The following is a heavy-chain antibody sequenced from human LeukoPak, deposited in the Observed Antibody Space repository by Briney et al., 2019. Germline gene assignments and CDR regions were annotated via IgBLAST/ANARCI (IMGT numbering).Heavy chain of an antibody. D-gene: IGHD4-17*01. CDR3: ARDDLTTVTLDAFDI. CDR2: ISSSSSYI. CDR1: GFTFSSYS. V-gene: IGHV3-21*01. J-gene: IGHJ3*02. Sequence: GGSLRLSCAASGFTFSSYSMNWVRQAPGKGLEWVSSISSSSSYIYYADSVKGRFTISRDNAKNSLYLQMNSLRDEDTAVYYCARDDLTTVTLDAFDIWGQGTMVTVSS.